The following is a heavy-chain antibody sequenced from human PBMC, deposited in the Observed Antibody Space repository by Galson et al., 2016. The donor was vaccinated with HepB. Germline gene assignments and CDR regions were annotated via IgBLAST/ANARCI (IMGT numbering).Heavy chain of an antibody. Sequence: SLRLSCAASGFTFRSYWMTWVRQAPGKGLEWVAVISYDGSNKYYADSVKGRFTISRDNSKNTLYLQRNSLRTEDTAVCYCARGDNWNYHYYYYGMDVWGQGTTVTVSS. CDR2: ISYDGSNK. J-gene: IGHJ6*02. V-gene: IGHV3-30*03. CDR3: ARGDNWNYHYYYYGMDV. D-gene: IGHD1-7*01. CDR1: GFTFRSYW.